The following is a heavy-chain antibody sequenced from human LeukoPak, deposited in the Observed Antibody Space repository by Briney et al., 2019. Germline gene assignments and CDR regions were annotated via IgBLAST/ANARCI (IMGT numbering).Heavy chain of an antibody. Sequence: GGSLRLSCAASGFIFSSYSMNWVRQAPGKGLEWVSSISSSSSYIYYADSVKGRFTISRDNAKNSLYLQMNSLRAEDTAVYYCARDGTGTTLLHAFDIWGQGTMVTVSS. D-gene: IGHD1-1*01. CDR3: ARDGTGTTLLHAFDI. J-gene: IGHJ3*02. CDR2: ISSSSSYI. V-gene: IGHV3-21*01. CDR1: GFIFSSYS.